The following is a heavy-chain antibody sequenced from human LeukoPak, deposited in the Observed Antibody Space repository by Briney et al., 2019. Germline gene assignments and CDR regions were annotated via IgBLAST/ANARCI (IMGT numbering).Heavy chain of an antibody. Sequence: PSETLSLTCTVSGGSISSGGYYWSWIRQPPGKGLEWIGYIYHSGSTYYNPSLKSRVTISVDRSKNQFSLKLSSVTAADTAVYYCATSFRTEYYYDSRNELDWGQGTLVTVTS. J-gene: IGHJ4*02. CDR3: ATSFRTEYYYDSRNELD. CDR1: GGSISSGGYY. V-gene: IGHV4-30-2*01. D-gene: IGHD3-22*01. CDR2: IYHSGST.